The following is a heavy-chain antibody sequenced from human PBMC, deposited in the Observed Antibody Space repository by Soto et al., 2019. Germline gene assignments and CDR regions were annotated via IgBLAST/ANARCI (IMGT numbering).Heavy chain of an antibody. CDR2: IIPILGIA. CDR3: ARDGSIAAANWFDP. CDR1: GGTFSSYT. V-gene: IGHV1-69*04. J-gene: IGHJ5*02. D-gene: IGHD6-13*01. Sequence: SVKVSCKASGGTFSSYTISWVRQAPGQGLEWMGRIIPILGIANYAQKFQGRVTITADKSTSTAYMELSSLRSEDTAVYYCARDGSIAAANWFDPWGQGTLVTVSS.